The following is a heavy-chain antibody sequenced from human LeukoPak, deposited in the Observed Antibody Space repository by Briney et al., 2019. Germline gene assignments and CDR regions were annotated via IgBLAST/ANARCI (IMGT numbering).Heavy chain of an antibody. Sequence: GGSLRLSCAASGFTFSRYGMHWVRQAPGKGLEWVAFIRFDGSDKYYADSVKGRFTISRDNSKNTLFLRMNSLRAEDTAVYFCARDVGGGDTFDYWGQGTLVTVSS. CDR1: GFTFSRYG. J-gene: IGHJ4*02. V-gene: IGHV3-30*02. D-gene: IGHD2-21*02. CDR3: ARDVGGGDTFDY. CDR2: IRFDGSDK.